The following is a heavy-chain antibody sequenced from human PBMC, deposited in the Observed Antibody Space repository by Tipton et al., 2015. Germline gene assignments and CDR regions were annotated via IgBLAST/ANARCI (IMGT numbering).Heavy chain of an antibody. V-gene: IGHV4-59*01. J-gene: IGHJ6*02. D-gene: IGHD5-24*01. Sequence: TLSLTCTVSGGSISRYYWSWIRHSPGKGLEWIGYIFYTGTTNYNPSLRSRVSILVDTSKKQFSLTLNSVTAADTAVYYCARDLEHGMDVWGQGTTVTVSS. CDR1: GGSISRYY. CDR3: ARDLEHGMDV. CDR2: IFYTGTT.